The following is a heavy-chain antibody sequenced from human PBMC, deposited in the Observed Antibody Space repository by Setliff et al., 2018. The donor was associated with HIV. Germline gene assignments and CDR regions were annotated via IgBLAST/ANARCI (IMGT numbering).Heavy chain of an antibody. CDR2: IYYSGST. CDR3: ARVKSGSLGGYADQ. Sequence: SETLSLTCTVSGGSISSSSYYWGWIRQPPGKGLEWIGSIYYSGSTYYNPSLKSRVTKSVDTSKNQFSLKLSSVTAADTAVYYCARVKSGSLGGYADQWGQGALVTVSS. V-gene: IGHV4-39*07. J-gene: IGHJ5*02. CDR1: GGSISSSSYY. D-gene: IGHD3-16*01.